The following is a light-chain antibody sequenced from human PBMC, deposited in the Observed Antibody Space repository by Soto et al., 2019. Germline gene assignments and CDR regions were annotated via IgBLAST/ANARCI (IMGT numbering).Light chain of an antibody. J-gene: IGLJ1*01. V-gene: IGLV2-14*01. CDR1: SSDVGAYNY. CDR2: DVS. Sequence: QSVLTQPASVSGSPGQSITISCTGTSSDVGAYNYDSWYQQYPGEAPKVIIYDVSHRPAGVSNRFSGSKSGNTASPTISGLQTQDEADYYCSSYTSATTYVFGTGTKVTVL. CDR3: SSYTSATTYV.